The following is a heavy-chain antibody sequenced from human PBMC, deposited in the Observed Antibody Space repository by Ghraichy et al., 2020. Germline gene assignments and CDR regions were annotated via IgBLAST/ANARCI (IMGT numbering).Heavy chain of an antibody. CDR2: IIPIFGTA. CDR3: ARVYGVVASGRAVHQKRGYYYYGMDV. CDR1: GGTFSSYA. V-gene: IGHV1-69*13. Sequence: SVKVSCKAFGGTFSSYAISWVRQAPGQGLEWMGGIIPIFGTANYAQKFQGRVTITADESTSKAYMELSSLRSEDTAVYYCARVYGVVASGRAVHQKRGYYYYGMDVWGQGTTVTVSS. D-gene: IGHD5-12*01. J-gene: IGHJ6*02.